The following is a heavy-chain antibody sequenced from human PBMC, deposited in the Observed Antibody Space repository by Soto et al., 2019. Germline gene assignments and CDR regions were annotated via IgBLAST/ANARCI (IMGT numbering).Heavy chain of an antibody. Sequence: GGSLRLSCAASGFTVSSNYMSWVRQAPGKGLEWVSVIYSGGSTYYADSVKGRFTISRDNSKNTLYLQMNSLRAEDTAVYYCAREQSHYYGSGSYSPFFDYWGQGTLVTVSS. CDR2: IYSGGST. D-gene: IGHD3-10*01. J-gene: IGHJ4*02. CDR1: GFTVSSNY. V-gene: IGHV3-66*01. CDR3: AREQSHYYGSGSYSPFFDY.